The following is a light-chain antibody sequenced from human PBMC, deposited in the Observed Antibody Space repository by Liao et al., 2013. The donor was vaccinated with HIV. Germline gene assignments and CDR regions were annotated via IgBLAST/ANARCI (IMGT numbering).Light chain of an antibody. CDR3: QAWDSSTAE. Sequence: SYELTQPPSVSVAPGKTARITCGGNNIGSKSVHWYQQKPGQAPVLVIYYDSDRPSGIPERFSGSNSGNTATLTISGTQAMDEADYYCQAWDSSTAEFGGGTKLTVL. V-gene: IGLV3-21*01. CDR1: NIGSKS. CDR2: YDS. J-gene: IGLJ3*02.